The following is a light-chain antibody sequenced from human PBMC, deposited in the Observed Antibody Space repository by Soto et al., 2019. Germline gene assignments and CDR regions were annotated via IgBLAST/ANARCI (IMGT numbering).Light chain of an antibody. CDR1: QSVSSSY. CDR2: GAS. J-gene: IGKJ2*01. V-gene: IGKV3-20*01. CDR3: QQYGSSPYMYT. Sequence: EIVLTQSPGTLSLSPGERATLSCRASQSVSSSYLAWYQLKPGQAPRLLIYGASSRATGIPDRFSGSGSGTDFTLTISILEPEDFVVYYCQQYGSSPYMYTFGQGIKLEIK.